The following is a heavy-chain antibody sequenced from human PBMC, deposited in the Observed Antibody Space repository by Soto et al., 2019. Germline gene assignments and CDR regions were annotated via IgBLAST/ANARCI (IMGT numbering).Heavy chain of an antibody. Sequence: GASVKVSCKACGYTFTSYYMHWVRQAPGQGLEWMGIINPSGGSTSYAQKFQGRVTMTRDTSTSTVYMELSSLRSEDTAVYYCAREGYIVLVPAAAVGFDPWGQGTLVTVS. J-gene: IGHJ5*02. D-gene: IGHD2-2*01. CDR3: AREGYIVLVPAAAVGFDP. CDR2: INPSGGST. V-gene: IGHV1-46*01. CDR1: GYTFTSYY.